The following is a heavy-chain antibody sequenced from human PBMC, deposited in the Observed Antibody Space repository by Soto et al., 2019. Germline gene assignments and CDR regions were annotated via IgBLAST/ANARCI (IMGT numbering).Heavy chain of an antibody. J-gene: IGHJ4*02. Sequence: EVQLVESGGGLVKPGGSLRLSCAASGFTLTRYSMNWVRRPPGKGFEWVSSISSTTNYIYYGESMKRRFTMSRDNAKNSRYLEMNSLRAEDTAVYYCTRESEDLTSNFDYWGQGTLVTVSS. CDR2: ISSTTNYI. CDR1: GFTLTRYS. CDR3: TRESEDLTSNFDY. V-gene: IGHV3-21*06.